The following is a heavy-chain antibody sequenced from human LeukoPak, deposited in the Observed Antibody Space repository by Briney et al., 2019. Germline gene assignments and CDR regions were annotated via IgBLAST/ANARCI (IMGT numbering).Heavy chain of an antibody. J-gene: IGHJ4*02. CDR1: GGSFILYH. D-gene: IGHD6-25*01. Sequence: SDTLSLTCAVYGGSFILYHWSWIRQSPGNGLEWIGEVNRWGSTNYNPSLESRVTISVDRSKNQFSLNLRSLPAADTAVYYCATDSQSSVYYFWGQGALVTVSS. CDR3: ATDSQSSVYYF. V-gene: IGHV4-34*01. CDR2: VNRWGST.